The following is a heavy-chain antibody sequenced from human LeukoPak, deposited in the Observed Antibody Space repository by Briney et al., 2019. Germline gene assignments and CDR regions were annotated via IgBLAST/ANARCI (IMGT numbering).Heavy chain of an antibody. CDR2: ISYDGSDK. D-gene: IGHD1-26*01. CDR3: ARVLSGSYDNYFDY. J-gene: IGHJ4*02. Sequence: GGSLRLSCAASGFAFSSYDMHWVRQAPGKGLEWVAVISYDGSDKYYVDSVKGRFTISRDNSKNTLYVQMNSLKAEDAAVYYCARVLSGSYDNYFDYWGQGTLVTVSS. V-gene: IGHV3-30*03. CDR1: GFAFSSYD.